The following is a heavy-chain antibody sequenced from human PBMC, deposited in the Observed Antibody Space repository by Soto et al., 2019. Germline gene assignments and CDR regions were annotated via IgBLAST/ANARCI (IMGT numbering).Heavy chain of an antibody. Sequence: ASVKVSCKASGYTFNRYYMHWVRQAPGKGLEWMGGFDPEDGETIYAQKFQGRVTMTEDTSTDTAYMELSSLRSEDTAVYYCATDRDAFDIWGQGTMVTVSS. CDR1: GYTFNRYY. J-gene: IGHJ3*02. CDR2: FDPEDGET. V-gene: IGHV1-24*01. CDR3: ATDRDAFDI.